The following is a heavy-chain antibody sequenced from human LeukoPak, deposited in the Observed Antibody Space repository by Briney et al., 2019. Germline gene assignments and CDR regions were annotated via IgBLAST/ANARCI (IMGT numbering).Heavy chain of an antibody. CDR1: GFTLSSYS. Sequence: GGSLRLSCAASGFTLSSYSMNWVRQAPGKGLEWVAYISSSRTSIYYADSVRGRFTISRDNAKNSLYLQMNSLRAEDTAVYYCARARVPGELNYWGQGTLVTVSS. CDR3: ARARVPGELNY. J-gene: IGHJ4*02. D-gene: IGHD3-10*01. V-gene: IGHV3-21*06. CDR2: ISSSRTSI.